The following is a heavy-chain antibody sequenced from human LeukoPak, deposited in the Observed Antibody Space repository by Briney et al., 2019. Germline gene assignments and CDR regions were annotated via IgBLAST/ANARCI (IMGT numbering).Heavy chain of an antibody. J-gene: IGHJ4*02. D-gene: IGHD3-16*01. CDR1: GFTFSSYA. CDR2: TSGSGGST. V-gene: IGHV3-23*01. CDR3: AKDRRWGPDYFDY. Sequence: GGSLRLSCAAYGFTFSSYAMSWVRQAPGKGLEWVSATSGSGGSTYYADSVKGRFTISRDNSKNTLYLQMNSLRAEDTAVYYCAKDRRWGPDYFDYWGQGTLVTVSS.